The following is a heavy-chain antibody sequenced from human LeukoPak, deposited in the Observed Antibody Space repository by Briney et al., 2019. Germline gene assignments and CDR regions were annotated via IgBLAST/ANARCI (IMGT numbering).Heavy chain of an antibody. CDR1: GFTFSSYW. Sequence: PGGSLRLSCAASGFTFSSYWMHWVRQAPGKGLVWVSRINSDGSSTNYADSMKGRFTISRDSAKNTLYLQMNSLRDGDTAVYYCARDVPVAGAPFDYWGQGTLVTVSS. J-gene: IGHJ4*02. CDR3: ARDVPVAGAPFDY. D-gene: IGHD6-19*01. CDR2: INSDGSST. V-gene: IGHV3-74*01.